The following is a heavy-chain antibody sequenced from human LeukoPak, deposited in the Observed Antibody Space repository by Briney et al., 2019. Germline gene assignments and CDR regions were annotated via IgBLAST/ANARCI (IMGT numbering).Heavy chain of an antibody. V-gene: IGHV4-38-2*01. J-gene: IGHJ4*02. Sequence: SETLSLTCAVSGYSISSGYYWGWSRPPPGKGREWIGMIYHSRSTYYNPSLKTPLTISVDTSKNQFSLKLSSVTAADTAVYYCASTLPVYYYDSSGYYYDYWGQGTLVTVSS. CDR3: ASTLPVYYYDSSGYYYDY. D-gene: IGHD3-22*01. CDR1: GYSISSGYY. CDR2: IYHSRST.